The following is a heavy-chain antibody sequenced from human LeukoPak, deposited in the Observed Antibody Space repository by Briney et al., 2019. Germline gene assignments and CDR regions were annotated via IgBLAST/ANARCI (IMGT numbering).Heavy chain of an antibody. V-gene: IGHV1-46*01. Sequence: GASVKVSCKASGYTFTSYYMHWVRQAPGQGLEWMGIINPSGGSTSYAQKFQGRVTMTRDTSTSTVYMELSSLRSEGTAVYYCARVYRSSTSCYEGGDYWGQGTLVTVSS. D-gene: IGHD2-2*01. CDR1: GYTFTSYY. J-gene: IGHJ4*02. CDR2: INPSGGST. CDR3: ARVYRSSTSCYEGGDY.